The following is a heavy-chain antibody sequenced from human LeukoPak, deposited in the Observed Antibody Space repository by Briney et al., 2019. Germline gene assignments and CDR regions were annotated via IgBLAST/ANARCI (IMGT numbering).Heavy chain of an antibody. CDR3: ATARVNDYARAYFDY. CDR1: GYTLTELS. J-gene: IGHJ4*02. D-gene: IGHD3-16*01. V-gene: IGHV1-24*01. Sequence: GASVKVSCKVSGYTLTELSMHWVRQAPGKGLEWMGGFDPEDGETIYAQKFQGRDTMTEDTSTDTAYMELSSLRSEDTAVYYCATARVNDYARAYFDYWGQGTLVTVSS. CDR2: FDPEDGET.